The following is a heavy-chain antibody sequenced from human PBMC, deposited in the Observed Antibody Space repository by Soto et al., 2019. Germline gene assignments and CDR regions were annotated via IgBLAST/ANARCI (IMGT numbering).Heavy chain of an antibody. J-gene: IGHJ4*02. Sequence: QVQLVQSGAEMKKPGSSVKVSCQSSGGTFNTYAMNWVRQAPGQGPEWMGDISPMFGAANYAPKFQGRVTIAADESTGTPYMQVSSWTSEDPAISFCAREVQVHTPAFVYWGQGTQVTVSS. CDR2: ISPMFGAA. V-gene: IGHV1-69*19. CDR3: AREVQVHTPAFVY. D-gene: IGHD3-10*01. CDR1: GGTFNTYA.